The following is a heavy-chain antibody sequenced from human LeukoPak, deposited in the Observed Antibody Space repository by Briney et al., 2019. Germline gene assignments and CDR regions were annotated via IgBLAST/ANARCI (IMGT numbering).Heavy chain of an antibody. V-gene: IGHV4-59*01. Sequence: SQTLSPTRTLDTRSISSNYCSWIRPPQKSGLGWKWYTYYSGSTNYNPSLKSRVTISVDTSKNQFSLKLSSVTAADTAVYYCARGGRPLSPGTYNWFDPWGQGTLVTVSS. CDR1: TRSISSNY. CDR2: TYYSGST. CDR3: ARGGRPLSPGTYNWFDP. J-gene: IGHJ5*02. D-gene: IGHD3-16*01.